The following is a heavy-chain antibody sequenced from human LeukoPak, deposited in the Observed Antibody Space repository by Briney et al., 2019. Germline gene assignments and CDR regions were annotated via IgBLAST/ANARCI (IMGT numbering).Heavy chain of an antibody. J-gene: IGHJ4*02. Sequence: PGGSLRLSCAASGFTFSSYSMNWVRQAPGKGLEWVSSISSSSSYMYYADSVKGRFTISRDNAKNSLYLQMNSLRAEDTAVYYCARGGIAVAGTHPDYWGQGTLVTVSS. D-gene: IGHD6-19*01. CDR3: ARGGIAVAGTHPDY. CDR1: GFTFSSYS. CDR2: ISSSSSYM. V-gene: IGHV3-21*01.